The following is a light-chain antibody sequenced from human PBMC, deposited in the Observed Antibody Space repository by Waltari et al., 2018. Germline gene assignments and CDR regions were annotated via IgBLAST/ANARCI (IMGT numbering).Light chain of an antibody. CDR2: EVT. CDR3: SSYAGNYVA. CDR1: RSDVGGYNF. V-gene: IGLV2-11*01. Sequence: QSALTQPRSVSGSPGQSVTISCPGTRSDVGGYNFVSWYQQHPGTAPKLIISEVTKRPAGVPDRFSGSKSGNTASLTISGLQAEDEADYYCSSYAGNYVAFGGGTKLTVL. J-gene: IGLJ2*01.